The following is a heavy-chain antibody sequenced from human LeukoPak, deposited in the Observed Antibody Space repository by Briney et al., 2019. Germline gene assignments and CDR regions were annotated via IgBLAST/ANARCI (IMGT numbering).Heavy chain of an antibody. J-gene: IGHJ6*02. CDR3: ARLRITMVRGAYYYYGMDV. CDR1: GGSISSGSYY. V-gene: IGHV4-61*02. Sequence: SETLSLTCTVSGGSISSGSYYRSWIRQPAGKGLERIGRIYTSGSTNYNPSLKSRVTISVGTSKNQFSLKLSSVTAADTAVYYCARLRITMVRGAYYYYGMDVWGQGTTVTVSS. D-gene: IGHD3-10*01. CDR2: IYTSGST.